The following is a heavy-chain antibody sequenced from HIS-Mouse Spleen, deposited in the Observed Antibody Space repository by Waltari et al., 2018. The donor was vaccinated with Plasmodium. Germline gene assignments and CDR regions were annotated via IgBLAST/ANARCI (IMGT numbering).Heavy chain of an antibody. Sequence: QVQLQQWGAGLLKPSETLSLTCAVYGGSFSGYYWSWIRQPPGKGQEWIGEINHSGSTNYNPSLKSRVTISVDTAKNQFSLKLGSVTAADTAVYYCASSGSGSYYYWGQGTLVTVSS. CDR3: ASSGSGSYYY. D-gene: IGHD3-10*01. J-gene: IGHJ4*02. CDR2: INHSGST. CDR1: GGSFSGYY. V-gene: IGHV4-34*01.